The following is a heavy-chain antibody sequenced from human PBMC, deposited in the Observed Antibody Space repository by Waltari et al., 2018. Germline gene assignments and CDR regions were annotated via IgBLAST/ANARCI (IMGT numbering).Heavy chain of an antibody. Sequence: QVQLVQSGAEVQKPGSSVRVSCRDSGGPVGRYAFTWVRQAPGQGLEWMGGTIPIFGSPMYAPKFQGRVSITADELTYTVYMELNSLRSDDTAIYYCARRKLGEAFDIWGQGTMVIVSS. V-gene: IGHV1-69*12. CDR3: ARRKLGEAFDI. J-gene: IGHJ3*02. D-gene: IGHD3-16*01. CDR1: GGPVGRYA. CDR2: TIPIFGSP.